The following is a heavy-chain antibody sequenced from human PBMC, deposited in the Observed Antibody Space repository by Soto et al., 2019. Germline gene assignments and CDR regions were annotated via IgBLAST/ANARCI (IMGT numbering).Heavy chain of an antibody. CDR2: SHYSGST. D-gene: IGHD2-15*01. Sequence: SATLSLTCTVSGGSISSSYWCWIRPTPGQVLECVGYSHYSGSTNYNPSLKSRVTMSVDSDKNQFSLQLSSVTAADTAVYFCTKYRRTDAEGYSFDYWGQGAGVT. CDR1: GGSISSSY. J-gene: IGHJ4*02. CDR3: TKYRRTDAEGYSFDY. V-gene: IGHV4-59*01.